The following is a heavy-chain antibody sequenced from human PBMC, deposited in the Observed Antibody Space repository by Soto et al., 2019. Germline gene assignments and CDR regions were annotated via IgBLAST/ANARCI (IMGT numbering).Heavy chain of an antibody. CDR3: ASSYSSGWYYFDY. D-gene: IGHD6-19*01. CDR1: GFTFSSYA. V-gene: IGHV3-30-3*01. Sequence: GGSLRLSCAASGFTFSSYAMHWVRQAPGKGLEWVAVISYDGSNKYYADSVKGRFTISRDNSKNTLYLQMNSLRAEDTAVYYCASSYSSGWYYFDYWGQGTLVTVSS. CDR2: ISYDGSNK. J-gene: IGHJ4*02.